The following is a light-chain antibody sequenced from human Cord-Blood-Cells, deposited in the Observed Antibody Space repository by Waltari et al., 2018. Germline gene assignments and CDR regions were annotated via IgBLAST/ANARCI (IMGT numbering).Light chain of an antibody. CDR3: MQALQTPYT. Sequence: DIVMTQSPLSLPVTPAEPDYISCSPSQSLLHSNGYNYLDWYLQKPGQSPQLLIYLGSNRASGVPDRFSGSGSGTDFTLKISRVEAEDVGVYYCMQALQTPYTFGQGTKLEIK. V-gene: IGKV2-28*01. J-gene: IGKJ2*01. CDR2: LGS. CDR1: QSLLHSNGYNY.